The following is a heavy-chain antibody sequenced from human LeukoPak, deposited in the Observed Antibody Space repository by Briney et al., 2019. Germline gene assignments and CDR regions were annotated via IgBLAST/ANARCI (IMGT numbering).Heavy chain of an antibody. J-gene: IGHJ4*02. V-gene: IGHV3-23*01. D-gene: IGHD1-26*01. CDR3: AIDLGDSGIVGSRAYY. Sequence: AGGSLRLYCAASGFPFNSYAMSWVRQAPGKGLEWVSAISGSGGSTYYADSVKGQFTISRDNSKSTVYVEMNSLRAEDTAVYYCAIDLGDSGIVGSRAYYCGQGTPVTVSS. CDR2: ISGSGGST. CDR1: GFPFNSYA.